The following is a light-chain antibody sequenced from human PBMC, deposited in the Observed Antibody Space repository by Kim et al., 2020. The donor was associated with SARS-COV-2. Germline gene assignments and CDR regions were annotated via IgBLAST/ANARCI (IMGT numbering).Light chain of an antibody. CDR2: GKN. CDR1: SLRSYY. CDR3: NSRDSNDYVV. J-gene: IGLJ2*01. V-gene: IGLV3-19*01. Sequence: SSELTQDPAVSVALGQTVRITCQGDSLRSYYAIWYQQKPGQAPIPVIYGKNNRPSGIPDRFSGSSSGNTASLTITGTQAGDEADYYCNSRDSNDYVVFGGGTQLTVL.